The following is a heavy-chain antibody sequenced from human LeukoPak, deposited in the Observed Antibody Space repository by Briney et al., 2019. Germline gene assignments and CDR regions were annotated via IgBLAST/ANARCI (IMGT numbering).Heavy chain of an antibody. Sequence: SSETLSLTCTVSGGSISSSSYYWGWIRQPPGKGLEWIGSIYYSGSTYYNPSLKSRVTISVDTSKNQFSLKLSSVTAADTAVYYCARDGLGWLHSLDYWGQGTLVTVSS. CDR3: ARDGLGWLHSLDY. CDR2: IYYSGST. CDR1: GGSISSSSYY. V-gene: IGHV4-39*07. J-gene: IGHJ4*02. D-gene: IGHD5-24*01.